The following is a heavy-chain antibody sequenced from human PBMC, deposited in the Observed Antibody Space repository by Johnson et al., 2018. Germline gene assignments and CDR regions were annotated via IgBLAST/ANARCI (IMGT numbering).Heavy chain of an antibody. Sequence: VQLVQSGGGLVQPGGSLRLSCAASGFTFSSYDMHWVRQATGKGLEWVSAIGTAGDTYYPGSVKGRFTISRENAKNSLYLQMNSLRAGDTAVYYCARGPGYSSGWYYHYYYMDVWGKGTTVTVSS. D-gene: IGHD6-19*01. J-gene: IGHJ6*03. V-gene: IGHV3-13*01. CDR1: GFTFSSYD. CDR2: IGTAGDT. CDR3: ARGPGYSSGWYYHYYYMDV.